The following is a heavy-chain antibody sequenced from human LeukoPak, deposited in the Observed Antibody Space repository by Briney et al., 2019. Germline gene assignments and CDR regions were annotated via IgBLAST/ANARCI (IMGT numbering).Heavy chain of an antibody. V-gene: IGHV1-2*02. CDR2: INPNSGGT. CDR1: GFTFSSYA. D-gene: IGHD2-8*01. Sequence: GGSLRLSCAASGFTFSSYAMHWVRQAPGQGLEWMGWINPNSGGTNYAQKFQGRVTMTRDTSISTAYMELSRLRSDDTAAYYCARATNGVCCRFDYWGQGTLVTVSS. J-gene: IGHJ4*02. CDR3: ARATNGVCCRFDY.